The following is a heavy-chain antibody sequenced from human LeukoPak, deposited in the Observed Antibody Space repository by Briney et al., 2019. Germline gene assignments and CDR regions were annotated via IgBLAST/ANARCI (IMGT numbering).Heavy chain of an antibody. CDR1: GDSVSSTY. CDR3: VREAATDYYDSSGYYRQTEVFDA. CDR2: GHHSERS. Sequence: PSETLSLTCSVSGDSVSSTYWSWVRQPPGKGLEWIAYGHHSERSNYNPSLKSRVTISVDTSKNQLSLKLSSVTAADTAVYCCVREAATDYYDSSGYYRQTEVFDAWGQGTMVTVSS. J-gene: IGHJ3*01. V-gene: IGHV4-59*02. D-gene: IGHD3-22*01.